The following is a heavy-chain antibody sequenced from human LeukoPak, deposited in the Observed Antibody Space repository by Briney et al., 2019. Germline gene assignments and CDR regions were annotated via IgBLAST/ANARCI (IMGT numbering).Heavy chain of an antibody. Sequence: GASVKVSCKASGYTFTSYGISWVRQAPGQGLEWMGWISAYNGNTNYAQKLQGRVTMTTDTSTSTAYMELRSLRSDDTAVYYCASAPLYYYGSGSYYSIGGYFDYWGQGTLVTVSS. J-gene: IGHJ4*02. CDR1: GYTFTSYG. CDR2: ISAYNGNT. CDR3: ASAPLYYYGSGSYYSIGGYFDY. V-gene: IGHV1-18*01. D-gene: IGHD3-10*01.